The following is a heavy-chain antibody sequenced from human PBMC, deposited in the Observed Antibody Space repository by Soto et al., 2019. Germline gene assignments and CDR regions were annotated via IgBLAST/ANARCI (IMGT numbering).Heavy chain of an antibody. V-gene: IGHV1-8*01. CDR3: ARETYNSGERAFDI. J-gene: IGHJ3*02. D-gene: IGHD6-19*01. CDR2: MNPNSGNT. CDR1: RYPFTSYD. Sequence: QVQLMQSGAEVKKPGASVKVSCKASRYPFTSYDIHWVRQATGQGLEWMGWMNPNSGNTAFAQKFXXXVXXTRNATTIIAYMEPSSLRSADTAVYYCARETYNSGERAFDIWGQGTMVTVSS.